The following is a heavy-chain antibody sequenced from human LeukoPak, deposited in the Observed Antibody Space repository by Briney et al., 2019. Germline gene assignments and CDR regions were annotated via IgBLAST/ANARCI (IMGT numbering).Heavy chain of an antibody. V-gene: IGHV4-39*01. J-gene: IGHJ4*02. D-gene: IGHD3/OR15-3a*01. CDR2: IYYSGST. CDR3: ASLGLPLYFDY. Sequence: PSETLSLTCTVSGGSISSSSYYWGWIRQPPGKGLEWIGSIYYSGSTYYNPSLKSRVTISVDTSKNQFSLKLSSATAADTAVYYCASLGLPLYFDYWGQGTLVTVSS. CDR1: GGSISSSSYY.